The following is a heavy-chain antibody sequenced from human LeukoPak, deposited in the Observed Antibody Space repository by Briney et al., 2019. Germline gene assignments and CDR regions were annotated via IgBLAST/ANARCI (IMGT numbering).Heavy chain of an antibody. CDR2: IYYSGST. Sequence: KASETLSLTCTVSGGSISSYYWSWIRQPPGKGLEWIGYIYYSGSTNYNPSLKSRVTISVDTSKNQFSLKLSSVTAADTAVYYCARDSDYDFWSGLTADYYYYYYMDVWGKGTTVTVSS. D-gene: IGHD3-3*01. V-gene: IGHV4-59*12. CDR1: GGSISSYY. J-gene: IGHJ6*03. CDR3: ARDSDYDFWSGLTADYYYYYYMDV.